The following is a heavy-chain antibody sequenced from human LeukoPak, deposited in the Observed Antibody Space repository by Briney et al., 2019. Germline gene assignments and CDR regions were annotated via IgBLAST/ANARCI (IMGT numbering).Heavy chain of an antibody. CDR2: ISYDGSNK. CDR3: ARGVRWWFGELLDY. D-gene: IGHD3-10*01. Sequence: PGGSLRLSCAASGFTFSSYAMHWVRQAPGKGLEWVAVISYDGSNKYYADSVKGRFTISRDNSKNTLYLQMNSLRAEDTAVYYCARGVRWWFGELLDYWGQGTLVTVSS. V-gene: IGHV3-30*04. J-gene: IGHJ4*02. CDR1: GFTFSSYA.